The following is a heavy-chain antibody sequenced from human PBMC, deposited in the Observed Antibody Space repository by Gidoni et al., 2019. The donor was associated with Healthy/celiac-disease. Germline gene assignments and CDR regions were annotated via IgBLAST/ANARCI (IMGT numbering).Heavy chain of an antibody. Sequence: QVQLVQSGAEVKKPGASVKVSCTASGYTFTSYYMHWVRQAPGQGLEWMGIINPSGGSTSYAQKCKGRGTMTRETSTSTVYMELSSLRSEDTAVYYCARLVRGVIKNYYYYGMDVWGQGTTVTVSS. CDR2: INPSGGST. D-gene: IGHD3-10*01. V-gene: IGHV1-46*01. CDR3: ARLVRGVIKNYYYYGMDV. J-gene: IGHJ6*02. CDR1: GYTFTSYY.